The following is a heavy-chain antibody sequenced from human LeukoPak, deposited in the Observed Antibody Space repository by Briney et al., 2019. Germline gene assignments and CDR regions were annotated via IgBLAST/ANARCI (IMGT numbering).Heavy chain of an antibody. D-gene: IGHD6-19*01. CDR3: AKGVSGVFPDSRVLDS. CDR1: GFTFSASD. CDR2: ISSSSSYI. V-gene: IGHV3-21*04. J-gene: IGHJ4*02. Sequence: PGGSLRLSCAASGFTFSASDMNWVRQTPGKGLEWVSSISSSSSYIYYADSVKGRFTISRGNSKNTVFLQVSSLRAEDTAVYYCAKGVSGVFPDSRVLDSWGQGTLVTVSS.